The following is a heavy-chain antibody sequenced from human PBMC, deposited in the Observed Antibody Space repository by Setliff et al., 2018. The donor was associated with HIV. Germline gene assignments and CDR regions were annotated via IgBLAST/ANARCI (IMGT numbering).Heavy chain of an antibody. J-gene: IGHJ4*02. CDR1: GYTFTGSY. V-gene: IGHV1-2*02. CDR3: ARGATFPHSSASDY. CDR2: INPNSGDT. Sequence: GASVKVSCKASGYTFTGSYVHWVRQAPGQGLEWMAWINPNSGDTNYAPMFQRRVTMTXDTSISTAYLELTSLRSDDTAVYYFARGATFPHSSASDYWGQGTLVTVSS. D-gene: IGHD6-25*01.